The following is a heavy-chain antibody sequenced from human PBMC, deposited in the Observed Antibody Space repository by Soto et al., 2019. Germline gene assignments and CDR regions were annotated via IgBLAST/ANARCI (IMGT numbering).Heavy chain of an antibody. V-gene: IGHV1-18*01. CDR2: ISAYNGNT. D-gene: IGHD1-26*01. Sequence: ASVKGSYKASVYTFTIYVISWVRQAPGQGLEWMGWISAYNGNTNYAQKLQGRVTMTTDTSTSTAYMELRSLRSDDTAVYYCARDKWELLGYWGQGTLVTVSS. J-gene: IGHJ4*02. CDR1: VYTFTIYV. CDR3: ARDKWELLGY.